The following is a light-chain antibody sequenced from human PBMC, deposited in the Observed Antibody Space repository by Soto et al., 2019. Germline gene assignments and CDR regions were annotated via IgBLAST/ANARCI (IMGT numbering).Light chain of an antibody. V-gene: IGKV4-1*01. CDR1: QSVLYSSNNKNY. CDR2: WAS. Sequence: IVVTQSPDSLAVSLGERATINCKSSQSVLYSSNNKNYLAWYQQKPRQPPKLLIYWASTRECGVPDRFSGSGSGTDFTLTISSLQAEDVAVYYCQQYYNTPLTFGGGTKVEIK. CDR3: QQYYNTPLT. J-gene: IGKJ4*01.